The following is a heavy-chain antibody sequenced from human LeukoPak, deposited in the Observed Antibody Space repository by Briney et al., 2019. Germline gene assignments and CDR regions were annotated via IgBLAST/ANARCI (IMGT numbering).Heavy chain of an antibody. J-gene: IGHJ4*02. CDR1: GFTFTDYA. CDR2: VSGNGEST. D-gene: IGHD5-24*01. CDR3: ARKLLEMTTTT. V-gene: IGHV3-23*01. Sequence: PGGSLRLSCAASGFTFTDYAMTWVRQAPGEGLEWVAGVSGNGESTYYADSVKGRFTISRDNFKNTLYLQMNSLRVEDTAVYYCARKLLEMTTTTGGQGILVTVSS.